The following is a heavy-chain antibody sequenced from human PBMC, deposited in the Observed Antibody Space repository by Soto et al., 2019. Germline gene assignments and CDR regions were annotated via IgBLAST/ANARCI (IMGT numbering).Heavy chain of an antibody. CDR3: ARDGRNGGYFDY. V-gene: IGHV1-18*01. J-gene: IGHJ4*02. Sequence: QVQLVQSGAEVKKPGASVKVSCKASGYTFNSYGISWVRQAPGQGLEWMGWISVYNGNTNYAQKVQGRVTMTTDTPPSTAYMERRSLRSDDTAVYYCARDGRNGGYFDYWGQGTVVTVSS. CDR2: ISVYNGNT. D-gene: IGHD2-8*01. CDR1: GYTFNSYG.